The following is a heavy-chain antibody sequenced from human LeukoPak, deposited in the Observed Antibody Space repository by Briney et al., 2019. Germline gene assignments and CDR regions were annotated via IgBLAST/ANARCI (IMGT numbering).Heavy chain of an antibody. CDR3: AREVIAAAAGANDAFDI. Sequence: KPSETLSLTCTVSGGSISSSSYFWSWIRQPPGKGLEWIGYIYHSGSAYYNPSLESRVTISVDRSKSQFSLKVSSVTAADTAVYYCAREVIAAAAGANDAFDIWGQGTMVTVSS. V-gene: IGHV4-30-2*01. CDR1: GGSISSSSYF. CDR2: IYHSGSA. J-gene: IGHJ3*02. D-gene: IGHD6-13*01.